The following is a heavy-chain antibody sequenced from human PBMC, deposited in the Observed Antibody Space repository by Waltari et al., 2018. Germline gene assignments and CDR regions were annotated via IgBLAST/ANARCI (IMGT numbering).Heavy chain of an antibody. V-gene: IGHV4-34*01. CDR1: GGSFSGYY. CDR2: INHSGST. D-gene: IGHD3-22*01. CDR3: ASSHYDSSGYYLSD. Sequence: QVQLQQWGAGLLKPSETLSLTCAVYGGSFSGYYWSWIRQPPGKGLEWIGEINHSGSTNYNPSLKSRVTISVDTSKNQFSLKLSSVTAADTAVYYCASSHYDSSGYYLSDWGQGTLVTVSS. J-gene: IGHJ4*02.